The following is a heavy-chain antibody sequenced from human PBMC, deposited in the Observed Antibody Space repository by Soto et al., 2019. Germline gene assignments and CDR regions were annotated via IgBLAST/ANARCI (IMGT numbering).Heavy chain of an antibody. Sequence: ASVKVSCKASGYTFTSYYMHWVRQAPGQGLEWMGIINPSGGSTSYAQKFQGRVTMTRDTSTSTVYMELSSLRSEDTAVYYCARVPSGYSYGYGGLYYLDYWGQGTLVTVSS. CDR1: GYTFTSYY. D-gene: IGHD5-18*01. CDR3: ARVPSGYSYGYGGLYYLDY. V-gene: IGHV1-46*01. CDR2: INPSGGST. J-gene: IGHJ4*02.